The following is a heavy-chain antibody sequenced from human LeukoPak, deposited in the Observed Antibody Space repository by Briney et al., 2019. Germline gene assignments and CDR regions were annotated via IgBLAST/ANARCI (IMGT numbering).Heavy chain of an antibody. CDR1: GFTFSSYW. CDR2: IKEDGSDK. J-gene: IGHJ4*02. V-gene: IGHV3-7*03. D-gene: IGHD3-22*01. Sequence: PGGSLRLSCAASGFTFSSYWMSWVRQAPGKGLEWVANIKEDGSDKNYVESMKGRYTISRDNAQNSLYLQMNRLGVEDTAMYYCARCHHYFDIRFDYWGQGTLVTVSS. CDR3: ARCHHYFDIRFDY.